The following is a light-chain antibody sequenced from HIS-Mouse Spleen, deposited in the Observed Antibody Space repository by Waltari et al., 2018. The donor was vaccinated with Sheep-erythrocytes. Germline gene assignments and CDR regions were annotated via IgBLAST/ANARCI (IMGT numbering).Light chain of an antibody. CDR2: QDS. CDR1: KLGDKY. Sequence: SYELTQPPSVSVSPGQTASITCSGDKLGDKYACWYQQKPGQSPLLVLYQDSKRPSGIPERFSGSNSGNTATLTISGTQAMDEADYYCQAWDSSTYVFGTGTKVTVL. J-gene: IGLJ1*01. CDR3: QAWDSSTYV. V-gene: IGLV3-1*01.